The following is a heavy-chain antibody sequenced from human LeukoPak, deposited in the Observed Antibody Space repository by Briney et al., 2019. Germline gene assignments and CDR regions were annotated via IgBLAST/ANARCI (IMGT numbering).Heavy chain of an antibody. CDR2: ISGSGGST. J-gene: IGHJ3*02. D-gene: IGHD3-10*01. Sequence: GGSLRLSCAASGFTFSSYAMSWVRQAPGKGLEWVSAISGSGGSTYYADSVKGRFTISRDNSKNTLYLQMNSLRAEDTAVYYCAKGTAMVREYGMWTLIWGQGTMVTVSS. V-gene: IGHV3-23*01. CDR3: AKGTAMVREYGMWTLI. CDR1: GFTFSSYA.